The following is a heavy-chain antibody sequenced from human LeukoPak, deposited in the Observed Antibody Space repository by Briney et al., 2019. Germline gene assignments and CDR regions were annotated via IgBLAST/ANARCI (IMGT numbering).Heavy chain of an antibody. J-gene: IGHJ6*02. CDR2: ISSRGDTI. V-gene: IGHV3-11*01. Sequence: PGGSPRLSCAASRFAFSDYYMSWIRQAPGKGLEWVSYISSRGDTIYYADSVRGRFTISRDNAERSLYLQMNGLRAEDTAVYYCTGDLMDYDVSTGLHHYYMDVWGQGTTVTVSS. CDR1: RFAFSDYY. CDR3: TGDLMDYDVSTGLHHYYMDV. D-gene: IGHD3-9*01.